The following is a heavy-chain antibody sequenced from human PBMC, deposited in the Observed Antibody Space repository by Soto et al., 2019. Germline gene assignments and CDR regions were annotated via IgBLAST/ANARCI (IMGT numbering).Heavy chain of an antibody. V-gene: IGHV3-7*01. CDR2: INQDGNED. J-gene: IGHJ4*02. CDR1: LFTFSGYC. CDR3: ARTGDGHHDFLDY. Sequence: GWSLRLSGSASLFTFSGYCMGCVRQSPWKGLEWVANINQDGNEDNLLDSVKGRFTISRDNAKNSLFLQMNSLRVDDTAVYYCARTGDGHHDFLDYWGQGALVTVSS. D-gene: IGHD1-1*01.